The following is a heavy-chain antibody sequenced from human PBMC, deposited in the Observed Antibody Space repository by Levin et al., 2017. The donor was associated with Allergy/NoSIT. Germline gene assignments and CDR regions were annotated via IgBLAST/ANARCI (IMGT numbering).Heavy chain of an antibody. Sequence: ASVKVSCKASGGTFSSYTISWVRQAPGQGLEWMGRIIPILGIANYAQKFQGRVTITADKSTSTAYMELSSLRSEDTAVYYCARDRDASLRPYGMDVWGQGTTVTVSS. J-gene: IGHJ6*02. CDR1: GGTFSSYT. CDR3: ARDRDASLRPYGMDV. D-gene: IGHD3-10*01. CDR2: IIPILGIA. V-gene: IGHV1-69*04.